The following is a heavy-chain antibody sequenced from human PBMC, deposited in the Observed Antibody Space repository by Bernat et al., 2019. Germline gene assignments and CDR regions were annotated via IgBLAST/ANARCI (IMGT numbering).Heavy chain of an antibody. Sequence: QAQLVQSGAEVKKPGASVKVSCKVSGYTLTELSMHWVRQAPGKGLEWMGGFDPEDGETIYAQKFQGRVTMTEDTSTDTAYMELSSLRSEDTAVYYCATSRAIVVGVAAPDAFDIWGQGTMVTVSS. CDR1: GYTLTELS. J-gene: IGHJ3*02. CDR2: FDPEDGET. CDR3: ATSRAIVVGVAAPDAFDI. V-gene: IGHV1-24*01. D-gene: IGHD2-15*01.